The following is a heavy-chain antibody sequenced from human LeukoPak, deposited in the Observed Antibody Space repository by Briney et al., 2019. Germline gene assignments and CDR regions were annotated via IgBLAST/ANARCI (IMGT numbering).Heavy chain of an antibody. CDR2: IWCDGSNK. V-gene: IGHV3-33*06. CDR3: AKDSTGGIGAFDI. CDR1: GFTFSSYG. Sequence: PGRSLRLSCAASGFTFSSYGMHWVRQAPGKGLERVAVIWCDGSNKYYADSVKGRFTISRDNPKKTLYLQMNSLRAEDTAVYYCAKDSTGGIGAFDIWGQGTIVTVSS. J-gene: IGHJ3*02. D-gene: IGHD1-26*01.